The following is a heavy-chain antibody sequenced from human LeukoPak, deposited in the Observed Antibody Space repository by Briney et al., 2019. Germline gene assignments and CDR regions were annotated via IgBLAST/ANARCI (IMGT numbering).Heavy chain of an antibody. CDR2: IKQDESEK. Sequence: GGSLRLSCAASGFTFSSYWMNWVRQAPGKGLEWVANIKQDESEKYYVDSVKGRFTISRDNAKNSLYLQMNSLRVEDTAVYYCAKDGGLWVSAHWGDSWGRGTLVTVSS. CDR3: AKDGGLWVSAHWGDS. D-gene: IGHD7-27*01. CDR1: GFTFSSYW. J-gene: IGHJ4*02. V-gene: IGHV3-7*01.